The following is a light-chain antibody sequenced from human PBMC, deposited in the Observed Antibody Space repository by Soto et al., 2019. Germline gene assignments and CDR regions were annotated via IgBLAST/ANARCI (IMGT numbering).Light chain of an antibody. CDR3: SSYAGTYPYV. CDR2: DVN. CDR1: SSDVGGYNF. J-gene: IGLJ1*01. Sequence: QSALTQPRSVSGSPGQSVTISCTGTSSDVGGYNFVSWYQQHPGKAPKLMIYDVNERTSGVPDRFSGSKSGNTASLTISGLQVEDEADYCCSSYAGTYPYVFGTGTKLTVL. V-gene: IGLV2-11*01.